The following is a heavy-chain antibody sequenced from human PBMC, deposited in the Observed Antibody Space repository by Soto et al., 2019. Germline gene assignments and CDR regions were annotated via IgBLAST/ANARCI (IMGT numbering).Heavy chain of an antibody. D-gene: IGHD2-15*01. Sequence: SETLSLTCAVYGGSFSGYYWSWIRQPPGKGLEWIGEINHSGSTNYNPSLKSRVTISVDTSKNQFSLKLSSVTAADTAVYYCARGGEDIVVVVAAPAIWGQGTMVTVSS. V-gene: IGHV4-34*01. J-gene: IGHJ3*02. CDR1: GGSFSGYY. CDR2: INHSGST. CDR3: ARGGEDIVVVVAAPAI.